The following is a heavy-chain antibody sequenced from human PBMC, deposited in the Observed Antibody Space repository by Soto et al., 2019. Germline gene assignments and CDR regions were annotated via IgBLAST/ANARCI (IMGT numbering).Heavy chain of an antibody. J-gene: IGHJ6*02. V-gene: IGHV4-30-4*01. Sequence: LSLTCTVSGGSISSGDYYWSWIRQPPGKGLEWIGYIYYSGSTYYNPSLKSRVTISVDTSKNQFSLKLSSVTAADTAVYYCACGVVVADIDYYYYGMDVWGQGTRVTVSS. CDR3: ACGVVVADIDYYYYGMDV. CDR1: GGSISSGDYY. CDR2: IYYSGST. D-gene: IGHD2-15*01.